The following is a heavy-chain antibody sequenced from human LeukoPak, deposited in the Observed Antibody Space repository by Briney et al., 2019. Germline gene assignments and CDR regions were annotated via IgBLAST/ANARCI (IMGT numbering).Heavy chain of an antibody. D-gene: IGHD3-22*01. CDR3: AKNPQYYYDSSGFFEY. CDR2: ISGSGTIT. Sequence: PGGSLRLSCAASGFSFSTYAMSWVRQAPGKGLEWVSAISGSGTITYYADSVKGRFTISRDNSKNTLYLQMNSLRVEDTAVYYCAKNPQYYYDSSGFFEYWGQGTLVTVSS. J-gene: IGHJ4*02. CDR1: GFSFSTYA. V-gene: IGHV3-23*01.